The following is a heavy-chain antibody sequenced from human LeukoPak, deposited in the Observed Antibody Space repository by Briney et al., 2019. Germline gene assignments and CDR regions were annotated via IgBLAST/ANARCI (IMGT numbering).Heavy chain of an antibody. CDR1: GGSFSGYY. Sequence: SETLSLTCAVYGGSFSGYYWSWIRQPPGKGLEWIGEINHSGSTNYNPSLKSRVTISVDTSKNQFSLKLSSVTAADTAVYYCARDGILTRAFDIWGQGTMVTVSS. CDR3: ARDGILTRAFDI. J-gene: IGHJ3*02. V-gene: IGHV4-34*01. D-gene: IGHD1-14*01. CDR2: INHSGST.